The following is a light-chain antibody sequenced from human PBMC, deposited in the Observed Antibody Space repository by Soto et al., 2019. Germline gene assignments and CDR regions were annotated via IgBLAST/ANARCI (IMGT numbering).Light chain of an antibody. Sequence: ALTQPASVSGSPGQSITISCTGTSSDVGGYNYVSWYQHHPGKAPKLVIFDVSNRPSGVSNRFSGSKSGNTASLTISGLQPEDEADYYCSSYTTSNTRQIVFGTGTKVTVL. CDR2: DVS. J-gene: IGLJ1*01. CDR1: SSDVGGYNY. CDR3: SSYTTSNTRQIV. V-gene: IGLV2-14*03.